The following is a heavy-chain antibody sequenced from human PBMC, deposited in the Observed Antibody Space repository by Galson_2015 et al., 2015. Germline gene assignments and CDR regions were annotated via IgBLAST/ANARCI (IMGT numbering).Heavy chain of an antibody. CDR1: GFSFSGAA. CDR2: VRNKANNYAT. J-gene: IGHJ6*02. Sequence: SLRLSCAASGFSFSGAAMHWVRQASGKGLEWVGRVRNKANNYATGYAASVKGRFIISRDDSKNTAYLQMDSLKIEDTAVYFCTRQMPNYYYFSMDVWGHGTTVIVSS. V-gene: IGHV3-73*01. D-gene: IGHD2-2*01. CDR3: TRQMPNYYYFSMDV.